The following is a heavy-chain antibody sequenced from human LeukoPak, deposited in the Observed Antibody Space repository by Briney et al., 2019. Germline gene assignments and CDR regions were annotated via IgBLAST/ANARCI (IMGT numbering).Heavy chain of an antibody. CDR2: IYYSGST. V-gene: IGHV4-39*07. J-gene: IGHJ3*02. CDR3: ARPTGGGRGYSYGYDAFDI. Sequence: SETLSLTCTVSGGSISSSSYYWGWIRQPPGKGLEWIGSIYYSGSTYYNPSLKSRVTISVDTSKNQFSLKLSSVTAADTAVYYCARPTGGGRGYSYGYDAFDIWGQGTMVTVSS. CDR1: GGSISSSSYY. D-gene: IGHD5-18*01.